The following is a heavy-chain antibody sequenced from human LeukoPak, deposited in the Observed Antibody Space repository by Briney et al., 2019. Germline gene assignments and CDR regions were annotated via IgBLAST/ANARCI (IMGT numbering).Heavy chain of an antibody. J-gene: IGHJ4*02. V-gene: IGHV4-39*07. Sequence: SETLSLTCTVSGGSISSSSYYWGWIRQPPGKGLEWIGSIYYSGSTYYNPSLKSRVTISVDTSKNQFSLKLSSVTAADTAVYDCARDGSPDSSGYFYYWGQGTLVTVSS. CDR2: IYYSGST. D-gene: IGHD3-22*01. CDR1: GGSISSSSYY. CDR3: ARDGSPDSSGYFYY.